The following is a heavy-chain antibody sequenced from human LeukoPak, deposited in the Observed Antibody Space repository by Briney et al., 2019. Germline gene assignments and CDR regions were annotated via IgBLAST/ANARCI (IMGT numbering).Heavy chain of an antibody. CDR3: AKQLGYCSDGSCYFPY. V-gene: IGHV3-23*01. D-gene: IGHD2-15*01. CDR1: AFIFSGHW. J-gene: IGHJ4*02. Sequence: GGSLRLSCEGSAFIFSGHWMNWVRQAPGKGLEWVSAISNNGGYTYYADSVQGRFTISRDNSKSTLCLQMNSLRAEDTAVYYCAKQLGYCSDGSCYFPYWGQGTLVTVSS. CDR2: ISNNGGYT.